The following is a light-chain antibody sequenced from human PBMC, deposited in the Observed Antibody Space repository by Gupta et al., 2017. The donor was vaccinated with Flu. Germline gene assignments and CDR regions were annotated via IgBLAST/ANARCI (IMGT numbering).Light chain of an antibody. Sequence: VTISSTGSSSNIGAGYDVHWYHQLPGTAPNLLIYGNSNRPSGVPDRFSGSKSGTSASLAITGLQAEDEADYYCQSYDSSLSGWVFGGGTKLTVL. CDR1: SSNIGAGYD. CDR2: GNS. V-gene: IGLV1-40*01. J-gene: IGLJ3*02. CDR3: QSYDSSLSGWV.